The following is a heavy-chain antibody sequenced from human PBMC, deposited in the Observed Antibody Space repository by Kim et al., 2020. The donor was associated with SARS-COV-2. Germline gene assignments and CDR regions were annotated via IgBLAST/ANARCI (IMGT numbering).Heavy chain of an antibody. J-gene: IGHJ4*02. V-gene: IGHV3-73*01. D-gene: IGHD3-10*01. CDR3: TSPDEGGGY. CDR2: CAT. Sequence: CATACAGSVKGRFTIPRDDSKNTAYLQMNSLKTEDTAVYYCTSPDEGGGYWGQGTLVTVSS.